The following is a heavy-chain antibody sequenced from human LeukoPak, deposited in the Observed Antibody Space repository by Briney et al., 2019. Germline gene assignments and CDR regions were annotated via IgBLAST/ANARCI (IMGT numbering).Heavy chain of an antibody. CDR3: ARVGAPAADLFFDY. V-gene: IGHV4-34*01. J-gene: IGHJ4*02. CDR2: INHSGST. D-gene: IGHD2-2*01. CDR1: GGAFSGYY. Sequence: ETLSLTCAVYGGAFSGYYWSWIRQPPGKGLEWIGEINHSGSTNYNPSLKSRVTISVDTSKNQFSLKLSSVTAADTAVYYCARVGAPAADLFFDYWGQGTLVTVSS.